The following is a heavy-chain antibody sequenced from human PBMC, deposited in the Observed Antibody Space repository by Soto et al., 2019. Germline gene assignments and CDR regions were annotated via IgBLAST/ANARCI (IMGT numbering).Heavy chain of an antibody. CDR1: GSTFSNAW. D-gene: IGHD2-2*01. Sequence: GGSLRLSCAASGSTFSNAWMNWVRQAPGKGLEWVGRIKSKTDGGTTDYAAPVKGRFTISRDDSKNTLYLQMNSLKTEDTAVYYCTAEVVPAAMSSYYYYGMDVWGQGTTVTVSS. V-gene: IGHV3-15*07. CDR2: IKSKTDGGTT. CDR3: TAEVVPAAMSSYYYYGMDV. J-gene: IGHJ6*02.